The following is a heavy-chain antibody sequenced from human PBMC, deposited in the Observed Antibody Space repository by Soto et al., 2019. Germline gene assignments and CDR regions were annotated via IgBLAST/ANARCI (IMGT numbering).Heavy chain of an antibody. CDR1: GGSISSYY. Sequence: SETLSLTCTVSGGSISSYYWSWIRQPPGKGLEWIGYIYYSGSTNYNPSLKSRVTISVDTSKNQFSLKLSSVTAADTAVYYCVGGQGPCYDYRVRFDPWGQGTLV. CDR2: IYYSGST. J-gene: IGHJ5*01. CDR3: VGGQGPCYDYRVRFDP. V-gene: IGHV4-59*01. D-gene: IGHD5-12*01.